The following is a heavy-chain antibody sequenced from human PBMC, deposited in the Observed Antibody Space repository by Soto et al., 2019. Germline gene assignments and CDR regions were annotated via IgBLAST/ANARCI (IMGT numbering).Heavy chain of an antibody. CDR3: ERGSAYDGPAHFWSWCDP. J-gene: IGHJ5*02. Sequence: EVQMVESGGGLVQPGGSLRLSCVGSGFTFSAYWMHWVRQDPGQGLVWLSRIRADGHETIYADSVKGRFTISRDNAKNTLYLQMNSLRAEDTAVYYCERGSAYDGPAHFWSWCDPLGQGTLVTVSA. CDR1: GFTFSAYW. V-gene: IGHV3-74*01. CDR2: IRADGHET. D-gene: IGHD3-3*02.